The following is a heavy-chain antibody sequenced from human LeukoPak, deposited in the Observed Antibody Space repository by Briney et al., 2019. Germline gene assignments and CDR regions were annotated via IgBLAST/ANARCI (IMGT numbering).Heavy chain of an antibody. V-gene: IGHV3-30*04. CDR2: ISYDGSNK. Sequence: PGGSLRLSCAASGFTFSSYAMHWVRQAPGKGLEWVAVISYDGSNKYYADSVKGRFTISRDNSKNTLYLQMNSLRAEDTAVYYCARAALLGSFDPWGQGTLVTVSS. CDR3: ARAALLGSFDP. J-gene: IGHJ5*02. D-gene: IGHD3-16*01. CDR1: GFTFSSYA.